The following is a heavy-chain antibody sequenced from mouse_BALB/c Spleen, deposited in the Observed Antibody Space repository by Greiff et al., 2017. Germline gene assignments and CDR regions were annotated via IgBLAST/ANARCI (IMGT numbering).Heavy chain of an antibody. CDR2: ILPGSGST. J-gene: IGHJ4*01. D-gene: IGHD2-14*01. CDR1: GYTFSSYW. V-gene: IGHV1-9*01. Sequence: QVQLKESGAELMKPGASVKISCKATGYTFSSYWIEWVKQRPGHGLEWIGEILPGSGSTNYNEKFKGKATFTADTSSNTAYMQLSSLTSEDSAVYYCARWRYDGGYAMDYWGQGTSVTVSS. CDR3: ARWRYDGGYAMDY.